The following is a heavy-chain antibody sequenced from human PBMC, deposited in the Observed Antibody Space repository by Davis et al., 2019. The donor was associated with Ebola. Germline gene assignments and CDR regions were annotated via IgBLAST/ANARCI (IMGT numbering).Heavy chain of an antibody. CDR1: GYTFIYYY. V-gene: IGHV1-2*02. D-gene: IGHD2-2*01. Sequence: ASVKVCKAFGYTFIYYYINWVRQTPGQGLEWMGRINPKSGATTYAQRFQGRVTMTRDTSSGTAYMDLGSLKSDDTAVYYCARGPAANAPLDYWGQGTLVTVSS. CDR3: ARGPAANAPLDY. CDR2: INPKSGAT. J-gene: IGHJ4*02.